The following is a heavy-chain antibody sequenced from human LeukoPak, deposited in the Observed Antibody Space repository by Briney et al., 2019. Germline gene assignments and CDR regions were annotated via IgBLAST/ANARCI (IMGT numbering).Heavy chain of an antibody. Sequence: GGSLRLSCAASGFTFSSYSMNWVRQAPGKGLEWVSSISSSSSYIYYADSVKGRFTISRDNDKNSLYLQMNSLRAEDTAVYYCASQACSSTSCSAVDPWGQGTLVTVSS. D-gene: IGHD2-2*01. CDR1: GFTFSSYS. V-gene: IGHV3-21*01. CDR2: ISSSSSYI. J-gene: IGHJ5*02. CDR3: ASQACSSTSCSAVDP.